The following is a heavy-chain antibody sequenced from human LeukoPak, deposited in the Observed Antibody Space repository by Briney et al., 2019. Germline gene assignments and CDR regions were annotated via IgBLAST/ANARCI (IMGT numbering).Heavy chain of an antibody. V-gene: IGHV3-23*01. CDR1: GFTFSSYA. J-gene: IGHJ3*02. D-gene: IGHD4-11*01. CDR2: ISGSGGST. CDR3: AKDVQDYSIPLDAFDI. Sequence: GGSLRLSCAASGFTFSSYAMSWVRQAPGKGLEWVSAISGSGGSTYYADSVKGRFTISRDNSKNTLYLQMNSLRAEDTAVYYCAKDVQDYSIPLDAFDIWGQGTMVTVSS.